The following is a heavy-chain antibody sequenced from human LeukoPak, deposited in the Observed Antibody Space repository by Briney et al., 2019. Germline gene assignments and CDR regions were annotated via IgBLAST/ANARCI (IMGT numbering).Heavy chain of an antibody. CDR3: ARVVADGRGYYFDY. J-gene: IGHJ4*02. D-gene: IGHD6-25*01. V-gene: IGHV3-53*01. CDR1: GFTVRSNY. CDR2: IYSGDNT. Sequence: GGSLRLSCAASGFTVRSNYVSWVRQAPGKGLEWVSDIYSGDNTYYADSVKGRFTISRDSSKNTLYLQMHSLRAEDTAVYYCARVVADGRGYYFDYWGQGTLVTVSS.